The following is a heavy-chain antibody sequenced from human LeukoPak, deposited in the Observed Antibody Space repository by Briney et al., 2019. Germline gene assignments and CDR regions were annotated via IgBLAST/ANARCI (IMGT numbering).Heavy chain of an antibody. Sequence: SETLSLTCTVSGGSISSYYWSWIRQPPGEGLEWIGYIYYSGSTNYNPSLKSRVTISVDTSKNQFSLKLSSVTAADTAVYYCARSTHWFDPWGQGTLVTVSS. J-gene: IGHJ5*02. CDR3: ARSTHWFDP. CDR1: GGSISSYY. V-gene: IGHV4-59*01. CDR2: IYYSGST.